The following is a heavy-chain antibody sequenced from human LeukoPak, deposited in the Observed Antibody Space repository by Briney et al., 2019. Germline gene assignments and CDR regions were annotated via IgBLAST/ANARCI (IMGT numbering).Heavy chain of an antibody. J-gene: IGHJ4*02. D-gene: IGHD3-22*01. V-gene: IGHV3-23*01. Sequence: GGSLRLSCAASGFSFSSYGMSWVRQGPGKGLEWVSTITGSGGNTDNADSVKGRFTISRDNSKNTLYLQMHSLRAEDTAVYYCAVDWYDSSGYGTFDYWGQGTLVTVSS. CDR2: ITGSGGNT. CDR3: AVDWYDSSGYGTFDY. CDR1: GFSFSSYG.